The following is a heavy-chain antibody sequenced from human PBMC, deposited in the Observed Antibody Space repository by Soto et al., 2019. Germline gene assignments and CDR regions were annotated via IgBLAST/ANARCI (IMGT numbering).Heavy chain of an antibody. CDR2: TRNKANSYTT. CDR1: GFTFSDHY. J-gene: IGHJ3*02. CDR3: ARVLNIYGDPRAFDI. V-gene: IGHV3-72*01. Sequence: EVQLVESGGGLVQPGGSLRLSCAASGFTFSDHYMDWVRQAPGKGLEWVGRTRNKANSYTTEYAASVKGRFTISRDDSKNSLYLQMNSLKTEDTAVYYCARVLNIYGDPRAFDIWGQGTMVTVSS. D-gene: IGHD4-17*01.